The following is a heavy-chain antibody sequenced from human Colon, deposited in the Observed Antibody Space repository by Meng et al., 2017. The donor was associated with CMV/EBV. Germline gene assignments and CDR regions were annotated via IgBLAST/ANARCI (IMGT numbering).Heavy chain of an antibody. Sequence: GESLKISCAASGFTFSACGIHWVRQAPGKGLEWVSFISYDVTDKYYGDSVKGRFSISRDNSKNTLYLQMNSLRAEDTAVYYCAKDGANYNLWQYGMDVWGQGSTVTVSS. CDR2: ISYDVTDK. J-gene: IGHJ6*02. CDR1: GFTFSACG. CDR3: AKDGANYNLWQYGMDV. D-gene: IGHD3-3*01. V-gene: IGHV3-30*02.